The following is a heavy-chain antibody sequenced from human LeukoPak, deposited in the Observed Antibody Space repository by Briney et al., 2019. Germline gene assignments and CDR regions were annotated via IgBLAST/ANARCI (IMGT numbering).Heavy chain of an antibody. CDR2: IYPGDSDT. V-gene: IGHV5-51*01. Sequence: GESLKISCKGSGYSFTSYWIGWVRQIPGKGLEWMGIIYPGDSDTRYSPSFQGQVTISADKSITTAYLHWSSLKASDTAIYYCARHLSSITSCPNYWGQGTLVTVSS. J-gene: IGHJ4*02. CDR3: ARHLSSITSCPNY. CDR1: GYSFTSYW. D-gene: IGHD2-2*01.